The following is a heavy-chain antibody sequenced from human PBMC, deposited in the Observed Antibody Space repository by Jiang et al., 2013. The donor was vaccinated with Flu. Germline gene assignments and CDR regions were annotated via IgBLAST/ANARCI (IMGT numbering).Heavy chain of an antibody. D-gene: IGHD2-2*01. CDR1: GYTFTTYG. Sequence: SGAEVKKPGASVKVSCKASGYTFTTYGISWVRQAPGQGLEWMGWISVYKGNTNYARNLQGRVTMTTDTSTSTAYMELRSLRSDDTAVYYCAREKIVVVPAVHGPTLVGGYGMDVWGQGTTVTVSS. V-gene: IGHV1-18*01. CDR2: ISVYKGNT. J-gene: IGHJ6*02. CDR3: AREKIVVVPAVHGPTLVGGYGMDV.